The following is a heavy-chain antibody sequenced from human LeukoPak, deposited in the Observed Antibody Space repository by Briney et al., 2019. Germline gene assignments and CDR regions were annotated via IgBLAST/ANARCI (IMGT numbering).Heavy chain of an antibody. CDR1: GGTFSSYT. CDR3: ARKGGLGTYGIFDY. CDR2: IIPILGEP. J-gene: IGHJ4*02. V-gene: IGHV1-69*02. D-gene: IGHD3-10*01. Sequence: SSVKVSCKASGGTFSSYTISWVGQAPGQGLEWMGRIIPILGEPDYAQKFQGRVTITADMSTSTAYMELSSLRSEDTAVYYCARKGGLGTYGIFDYWGQGTLVTVSS.